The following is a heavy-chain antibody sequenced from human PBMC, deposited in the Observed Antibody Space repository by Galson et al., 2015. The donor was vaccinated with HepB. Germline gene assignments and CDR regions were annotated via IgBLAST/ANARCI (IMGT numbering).Heavy chain of an antibody. CDR1: GYSFTSYW. Sequence: QSGAEVKKPGESLKISCKGSGYSFTSYWIGWVRQMPGKGLEWMGIIYPGDSDTRYSPSFQGQVTISADKSISTAYLQWSSLQASDTAMYYCAGRYRVSSGWYLDAFDIWGQGTTVTVSS. CDR2: IYPGDSDT. V-gene: IGHV5-51*01. CDR3: AGRYRVSSGWYLDAFDI. J-gene: IGHJ3*02. D-gene: IGHD6-19*01.